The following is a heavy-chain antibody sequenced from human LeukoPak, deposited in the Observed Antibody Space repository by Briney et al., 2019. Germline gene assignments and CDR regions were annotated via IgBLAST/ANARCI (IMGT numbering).Heavy chain of an antibody. CDR3: ARGPARYYYDSSGLDY. Sequence: ASVKVSCKASGYTFTSYYMHWVRQAPGQGLEWMGIINPSGGSTSYAQKFQGRVTMTRDMSTSTVYMELSSLRAEDTAVYYCARGPARYYYDSSGLDYWGQGTLVTVSS. J-gene: IGHJ4*02. CDR2: INPSGGST. D-gene: IGHD3-22*01. V-gene: IGHV1-46*01. CDR1: GYTFTSYY.